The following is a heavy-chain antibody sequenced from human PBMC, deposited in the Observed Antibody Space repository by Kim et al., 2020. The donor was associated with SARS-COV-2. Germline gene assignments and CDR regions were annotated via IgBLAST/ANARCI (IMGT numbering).Heavy chain of an antibody. J-gene: IGHJ4*02. CDR1: GFTFSDYA. Sequence: GGSLRLSCAASGFTFSDYAMHWVRQAPGKGLEWVSGISWNGGSIGYADSVKGRFTFSRDNAKNSLYLQMNSLRAEDTAVYYCAKEGVGATKFDYWGEG. D-gene: IGHD1-26*01. CDR3: AKEGVGATKFDY. CDR2: ISWNGGSI. V-gene: IGHV3-9*01.